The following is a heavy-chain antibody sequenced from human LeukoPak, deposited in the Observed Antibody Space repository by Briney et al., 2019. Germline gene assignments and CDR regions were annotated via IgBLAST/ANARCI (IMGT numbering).Heavy chain of an antibody. CDR2: TSTTGLTI. CDR3: AITMVRGERDY. V-gene: IGHV3-11*04. Sequence: GGSLRLSCAAPGFTFRDYYMSWIRQAPGKGLEWVSYTSTTGLTIYYADSVNGRFTVSGDNANNSVYLQMNSLRVEDTGVYYCAITMVRGERDYWGQGTLVTVSS. J-gene: IGHJ4*02. D-gene: IGHD3-10*01. CDR1: GFTFRDYY.